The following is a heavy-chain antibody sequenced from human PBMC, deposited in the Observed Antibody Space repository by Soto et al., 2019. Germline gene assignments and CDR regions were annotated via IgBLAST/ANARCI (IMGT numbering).Heavy chain of an antibody. CDR3: VKGYWEWDV. V-gene: IGHV3-23*01. CDR2: ISGSCGSI. CDR1: GFTFSTYA. D-gene: IGHD2-8*02. J-gene: IGHJ6*02. Sequence: EVQLLESGGGLVQPGGSLRLSCAASGFTFSTYAMNWVRQAPGTGLEWVSAISGSCGSIHYADSVKGRFTFSRDNSKNTLYLQMNSLRDEDTAVYHCVKGYWEWDVWGQGTTVTVSS.